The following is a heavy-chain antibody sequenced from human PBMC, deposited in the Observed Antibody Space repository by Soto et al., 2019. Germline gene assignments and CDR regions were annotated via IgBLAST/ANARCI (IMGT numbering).Heavy chain of an antibody. V-gene: IGHV1-18*01. J-gene: IGHJ4*02. CDR3: ARNLFTHYSSSSWPFDY. CDR2: ISAYNGNT. CDR1: GYTFTSYG. Sequence: GASVKVSCKASGYTFTSYGISWVRQAPGQGLEWMGWISAYNGNTNYAQKLQGRVTMTTDTSTSTAYMELRSLRSDDTAVYYCARNLFTHYSSSSWPFDYWGQGTLVTVSS. D-gene: IGHD6-6*01.